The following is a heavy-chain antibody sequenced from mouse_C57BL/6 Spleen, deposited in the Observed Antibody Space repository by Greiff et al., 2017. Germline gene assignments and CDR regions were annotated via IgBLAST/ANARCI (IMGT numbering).Heavy chain of an antibody. CDR3: ARGVGSYFDY. D-gene: IGHD3-1*01. CDR1: GYSITSGYY. CDR2: ISYDGSN. V-gene: IGHV3-6*01. Sequence: VQLKQSGPGLVKPSQSLSLTCSVTGYSITSGYYWNWIRQFPGNKLEWMGYISYDGSNNYNPSLKNRISITRDTSKNQFFLKLNSVTTEDTATYYCARGVGSYFDYWGQGTTLTVSS. J-gene: IGHJ2*01.